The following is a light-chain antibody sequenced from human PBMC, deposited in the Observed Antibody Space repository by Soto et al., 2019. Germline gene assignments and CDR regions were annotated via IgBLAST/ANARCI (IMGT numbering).Light chain of an antibody. V-gene: IGKV3-11*01. CDR1: QSISTY. CDR2: DAS. Sequence: EIVLTQSPATLSLSPGERATLSCRASQSISTYLAWYQQKPGQAPRLLIYDASQRATGIPARFSGSGSGTDYALTISSLEPEDVAVYDCQQRSKWPPPFGGGTKVEIK. CDR3: QQRSKWPPP. J-gene: IGKJ4*01.